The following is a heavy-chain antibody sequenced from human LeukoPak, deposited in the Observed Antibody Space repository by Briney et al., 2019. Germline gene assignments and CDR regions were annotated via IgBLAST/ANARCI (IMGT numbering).Heavy chain of an antibody. J-gene: IGHJ6*03. Sequence: PGGSLRLSCAASGFTFSSYATHWVRQAPGKGLEWVAVISYDGSNKYYADSVKGRFTISRDSSKNTLYLQMNSLRAEDTAVYYCARDREWGLPSYYYYMDVWGKGTTVTVSS. V-gene: IGHV3-30*01. CDR1: GFTFSSYA. CDR3: ARDREWGLPSYYYYMDV. CDR2: ISYDGSNK. D-gene: IGHD3-3*01.